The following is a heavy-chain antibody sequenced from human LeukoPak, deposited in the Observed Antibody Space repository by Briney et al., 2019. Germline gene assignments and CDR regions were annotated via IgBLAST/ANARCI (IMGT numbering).Heavy chain of an antibody. J-gene: IGHJ4*02. D-gene: IGHD2-2*01. CDR1: GGSISSGGYY. V-gene: IGHV4-30-2*01. Sequence: SQTLSLTCTVSGGSISSGGYYWSWIRQPPGKGLEWIGYIYHSGSTYYNPSLKSRVTISVDTSKNQFSLKLSSVTAADTAVYYCARGYCSSTSCYANDYWGQGTLVTVSS. CDR3: ARGYCSSTSCYANDY. CDR2: IYHSGST.